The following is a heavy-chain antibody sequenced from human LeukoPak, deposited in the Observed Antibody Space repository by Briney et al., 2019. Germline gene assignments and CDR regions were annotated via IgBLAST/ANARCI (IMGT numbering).Heavy chain of an antibody. Sequence: SETLSLTCTVSGGSISSSSYYWGWIRQPPGKGLEWIGSIYYSGSTYYNPSLKSRVTISVDTSKNQFSLKLSSVTAADTAVYYCARLPRAGRSSAGGWFDPWGQGTLVTVSS. CDR1: GGSISSSSYY. CDR3: ARLPRAGRSSAGGWFDP. D-gene: IGHD3-10*01. CDR2: IYYSGST. J-gene: IGHJ5*02. V-gene: IGHV4-39*01.